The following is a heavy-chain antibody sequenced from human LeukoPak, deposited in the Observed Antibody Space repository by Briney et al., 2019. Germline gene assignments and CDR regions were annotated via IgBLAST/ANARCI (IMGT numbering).Heavy chain of an antibody. V-gene: IGHV3-48*04. CDR3: ARGSGDGGF. CDR1: GFTFSNNS. Sequence: GGSLRLSCAASGFTFSNNSMNRVRQAPGKGLEWVSYISRSSRTIYYADSVKGRFTISRDNAKSSLYLQMDSLRAEDTAVYYCARGSGDGGFWGQGTLVTVS. CDR2: ISRSSRTI. D-gene: IGHD2-21*01. J-gene: IGHJ4*02.